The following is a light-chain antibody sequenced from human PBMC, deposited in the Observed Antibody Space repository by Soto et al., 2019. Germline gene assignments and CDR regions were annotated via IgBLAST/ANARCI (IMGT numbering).Light chain of an antibody. CDR2: EVS. CDR1: SNDVGGYDY. CDR3: NSYTSSSTLV. V-gene: IGLV2-14*01. Sequence: QSALTQPASVSGSPGQSITISCSGTSNDVGGYDYVSWYQQHPGKAPKLVIYEVSNRPSGVSNRFSGSKSGNTASLTISGLQPEDEADYYCNSYTSSSTLVFGGGTKVTVL. J-gene: IGLJ2*01.